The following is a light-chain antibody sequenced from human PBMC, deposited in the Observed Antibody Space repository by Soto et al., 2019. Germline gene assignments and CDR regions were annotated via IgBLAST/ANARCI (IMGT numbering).Light chain of an antibody. CDR2: EVT. J-gene: IGLJ1*01. CDR1: SSDVGGYNY. V-gene: IGLV2-14*01. Sequence: QSALTQPASVSGSPGQSITISCTGTSSDVGGYNYVSWYQQHPGKAPKLIIYEVTNQPSGISYRFSGSKSGNTASLTISGLQAEDEADYYCSSHTSSNTRVFGTGTKVTVL. CDR3: SSHTSSNTRV.